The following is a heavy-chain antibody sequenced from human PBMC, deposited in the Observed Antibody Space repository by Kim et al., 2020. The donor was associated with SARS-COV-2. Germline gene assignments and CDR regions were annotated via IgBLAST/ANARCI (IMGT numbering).Heavy chain of an antibody. V-gene: IGHV3-30*07. D-gene: IGHD6-13*01. Sequence: DSVKVRFTISRDKSKNTLYLQMNSLRAEDTAVYYCARDQSAGYSSSWNDYWGQGTLVTVSS. J-gene: IGHJ4*02. CDR3: ARDQSAGYSSSWNDY.